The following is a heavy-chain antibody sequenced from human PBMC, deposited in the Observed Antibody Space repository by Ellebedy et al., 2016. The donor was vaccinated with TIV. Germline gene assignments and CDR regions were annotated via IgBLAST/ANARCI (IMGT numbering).Heavy chain of an antibody. CDR1: GYTFTDYY. CDR2: INPRGGA. Sequence: AASVKVSCKASGYTFTDYYIHWVRQAPGQGLQHMGWINPRGGAHYTLPFRGRVTMTRDTFLNTAYMELSGLASDDTAVYYCARDPVDETPADYWGLGTLVTVSS. D-gene: IGHD2-2*01. CDR3: ARDPVDETPADY. V-gene: IGHV1-2*02. J-gene: IGHJ4*02.